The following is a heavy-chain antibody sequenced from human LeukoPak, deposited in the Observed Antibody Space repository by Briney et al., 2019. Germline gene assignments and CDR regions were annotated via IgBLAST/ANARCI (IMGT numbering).Heavy chain of an antibody. CDR2: IYSGGST. CDR3: ATDWGNSKIYF. Sequence: GGSLRLSCAASGFTVSSNYMSWVRQAPGKGLEWVSSIYSGGSTYYADSVKGRFTISRDNSKNTLYLQMSSLRAEDTAVYYCATDWGNSKIYFWGQGTLVTVSS. V-gene: IGHV3-66*01. J-gene: IGHJ4*02. D-gene: IGHD4-11*01. CDR1: GFTVSSNY.